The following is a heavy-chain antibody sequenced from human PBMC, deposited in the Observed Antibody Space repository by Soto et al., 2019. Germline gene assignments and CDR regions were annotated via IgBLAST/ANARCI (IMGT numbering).Heavy chain of an antibody. CDR1: GFTFSSYE. CDR3: ARNYYDSSGYYYSGYYYYYGMDV. J-gene: IGHJ6*02. Sequence: GGSLRLSCAASGFTFSSYEKNWVRQAPGKGLERVSYISSSGSTIYYADSVKGRFTISRDNAKNSLYLQMNSLRAEDTAVYYCARNYYDSSGYYYSGYYYYYGMDVWGQGTTVTVSS. V-gene: IGHV3-48*03. CDR2: ISSSGSTI. D-gene: IGHD3-22*01.